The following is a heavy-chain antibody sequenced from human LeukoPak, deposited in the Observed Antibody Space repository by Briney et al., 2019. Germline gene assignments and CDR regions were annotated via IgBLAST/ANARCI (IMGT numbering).Heavy chain of an antibody. V-gene: IGHV4-59*01. Sequence: PSETLSLTCSVSGGSINSDYWNWIRQPPGKGLEWIGYMYHYGGTNYNPSLKSRVTISIDKPKKQFSLKLISVTAADTAIYYCARVGGMTTVNNAAFDIWGQGTRVTVSS. D-gene: IGHD4-11*01. CDR1: GGSINSDY. J-gene: IGHJ3*02. CDR3: ARVGGMTTVNNAAFDI. CDR2: MYHYGGT.